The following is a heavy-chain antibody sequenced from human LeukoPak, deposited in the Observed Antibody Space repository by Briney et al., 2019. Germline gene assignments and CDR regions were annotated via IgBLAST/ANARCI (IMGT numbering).Heavy chain of an antibody. J-gene: IGHJ3*02. CDR2: IKEDGSKT. CDR1: SFTFSSYW. Sequence: PWGSLRLSCAASSFTFSSYWMTWVRQAPGKGLEWVANIKEDGSKTFYVDSVKGRFTISRDNAKNSLYLQMNSLRAEDTAVYYCARDPYYYDSGSFAAFDIWGQGTMVTVSS. CDR3: ARDPYYYDSGSFAAFDI. D-gene: IGHD3-10*01. V-gene: IGHV3-7*01.